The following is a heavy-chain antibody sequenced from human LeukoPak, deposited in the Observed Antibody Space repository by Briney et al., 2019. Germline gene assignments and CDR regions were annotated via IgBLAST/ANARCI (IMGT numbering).Heavy chain of an antibody. CDR2: AYYRSKWYI. D-gene: IGHD1-7*01. CDR1: GDSVSSSSSA. J-gene: IGHJ4*02. Sequence: SQTLSLTCAISGDSVSSSSSAWSWIRQSPSRGLEWLGRAYYRSKWYITYAVSVKGRITINPDTSKNQFSLHLYSVTPEDTAVYYCARNYRPDFDCWGQGTLVTVSS. V-gene: IGHV6-1*01. CDR3: ARNYRPDFDC.